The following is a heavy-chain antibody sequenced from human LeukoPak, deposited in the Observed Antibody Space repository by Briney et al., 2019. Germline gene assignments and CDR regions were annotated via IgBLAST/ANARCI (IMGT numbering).Heavy chain of an antibody. Sequence: SGTLSLTCAVSGGSISSSNWWSWVRQPPGKGLEWIGEIYHNGSTNYNPSLKSRVTISTDTSRNQFSLKLTSVIAADTAVYYCARGVPNCSRTSCYFNNWGQGSLVTVSS. J-gene: IGHJ4*02. D-gene: IGHD2-2*01. V-gene: IGHV4-4*02. CDR1: GGSISSSNW. CDR3: ARGVPNCSRTSCYFNN. CDR2: IYHNGST.